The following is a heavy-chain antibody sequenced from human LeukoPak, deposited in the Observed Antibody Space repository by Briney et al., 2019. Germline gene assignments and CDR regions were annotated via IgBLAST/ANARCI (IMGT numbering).Heavy chain of an antibody. V-gene: IGHV4-39*01. CDR2: IYYSGST. CDR3: ARQKPSIVGATHYFDY. J-gene: IGHJ4*02. Sequence: PSETLSLTCTVSGGSISSSSYYWGWIRQPPGKGLEWIGSIYYSGSTYYNPSLKSRVTISVDTSKNQFSLKLSSVTAADTAVYYRARQKPSIVGATHYFDYWGQGTLVTVSS. D-gene: IGHD1-26*01. CDR1: GGSISSSSYY.